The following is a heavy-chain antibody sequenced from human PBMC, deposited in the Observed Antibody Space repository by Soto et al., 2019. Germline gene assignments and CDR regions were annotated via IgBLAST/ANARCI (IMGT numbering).Heavy chain of an antibody. CDR1: GGSISSHY. CDR2: IYYSGST. Sequence: SETLSLTCTVSGGSISSHYWSWIRQPQGKGLEWNGYIYYSGSTNYNTSLKSQVTIAVDTSKDQLSLKLSSVTGADTAVYYGEREGGSAGSGTYAIWGQGTTVTVSS. V-gene: IGHV4-59*11. J-gene: IGHJ6*02. CDR3: EREGGSAGSGTYAI. D-gene: IGHD3-10*01.